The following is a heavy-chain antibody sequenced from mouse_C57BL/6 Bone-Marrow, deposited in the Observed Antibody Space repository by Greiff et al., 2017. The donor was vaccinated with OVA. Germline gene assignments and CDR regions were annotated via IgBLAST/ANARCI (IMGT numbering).Heavy chain of an antibody. D-gene: IGHD1-1*01. Sequence: VQLQQSGPGLVKPGASVKISCKASGYSFTGYYMNWVKQSPEKSLEWIGEITPSTGGTTYNQKFKAKATLTVDKSSSTAYMQLKSLTSEDAAVYYCARGDYYGSSYAWFAYWGQGTLVTVSA. V-gene: IGHV1-42*01. CDR2: ITPSTGGT. CDR3: ARGDYYGSSYAWFAY. CDR1: GYSFTGYY. J-gene: IGHJ3*01.